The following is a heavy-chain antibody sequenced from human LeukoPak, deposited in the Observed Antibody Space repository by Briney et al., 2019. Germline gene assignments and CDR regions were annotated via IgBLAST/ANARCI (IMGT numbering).Heavy chain of an antibody. CDR1: GGSISSSSYY. V-gene: IGHV4-39*01. CDR3: ARHESLTEEVDV. J-gene: IGHJ6*04. CDR2: IYYSGST. Sequence: PSETLSLTCTVSGGSISSSSYYWGWIRQPPGKGLEWIGSIYYSGSTYYNPSLKSRVTISVDTSKNQFSLKLSSVTAADTAVYYCARHESLTEEVDVWGKGITVTVSS. D-gene: IGHD3-16*01.